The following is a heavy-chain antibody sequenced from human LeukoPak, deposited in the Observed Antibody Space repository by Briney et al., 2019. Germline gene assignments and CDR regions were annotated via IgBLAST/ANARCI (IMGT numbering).Heavy chain of an antibody. V-gene: IGHV1-2*02. CDR2: INPISGDT. Sequence: ASVKVSCKSSGYTFTGYYMHWVRQAPGQGLEWMGFINPISGDTNYAQNFQGRVTMTRDTSISAAYMELSSLGSDDTAVYYCTRESRYGDNYFDYWGQGTLVTVSS. CDR1: GYTFTGYY. CDR3: TRESRYGDNYFDY. D-gene: IGHD4-17*01. J-gene: IGHJ4*02.